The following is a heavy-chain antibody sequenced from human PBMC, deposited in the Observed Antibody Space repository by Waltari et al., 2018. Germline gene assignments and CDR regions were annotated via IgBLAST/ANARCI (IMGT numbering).Heavy chain of an antibody. V-gene: IGHV3-7*04. J-gene: IGHJ4*02. Sequence: EVQLVESGGGLVQPGGSLRLFCAASGFTFNNYYMSWARQDPGKGLEWVANINQDETDKNYLDSVKGRFTISRDNTKNSLFLQMNSLRVEDTAVYYCAGAGLDWWGQGTLVTVSS. CDR2: INQDETDK. CDR1: GFTFNNYY. CDR3: AGAGLDW.